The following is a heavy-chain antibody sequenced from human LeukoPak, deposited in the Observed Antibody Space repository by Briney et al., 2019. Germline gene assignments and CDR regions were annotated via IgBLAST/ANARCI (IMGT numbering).Heavy chain of an antibody. D-gene: IGHD6-19*01. V-gene: IGHV3-30*18. Sequence: PGGSLRLSCAASGFTLSSYGMHWVRQAPGKGLEWVAVISYDGSNKYYADSVKGRFTISRDNSKNTLYLQMNSLRAEDTAVYYCAKDQLRYSSGWYVHPIGYWGQGTLVTVSS. CDR3: AKDQLRYSSGWYVHPIGY. CDR2: ISYDGSNK. CDR1: GFTLSSYG. J-gene: IGHJ4*02.